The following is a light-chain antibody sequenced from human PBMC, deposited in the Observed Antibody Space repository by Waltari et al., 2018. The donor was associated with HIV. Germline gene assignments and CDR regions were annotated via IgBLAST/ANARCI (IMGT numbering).Light chain of an antibody. CDR3: CSYELTSTWV. Sequence: SALTQLAFMSWSSAWSLTNFRNYTRNGVGAVNTVPGYQQHPGKAPKLLIYEVTKRPSGVSNRFSGSKSVNTASLTISRLQAEDEADYYCCSYELTSTWVFGGGTRLTVL. V-gene: IGLV2-23*02. CDR2: EVT. J-gene: IGLJ3*02. CDR1: RNGVGAVNT.